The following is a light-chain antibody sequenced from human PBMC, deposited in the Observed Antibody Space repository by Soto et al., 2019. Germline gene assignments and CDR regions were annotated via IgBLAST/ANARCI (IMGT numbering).Light chain of an antibody. J-gene: IGKJ5*01. CDR1: QSISSL. CDR3: QHYYSYLGT. Sequence: DIQMTQSPSTLSASLGDRVTITCRASQSISSLLAWYQQRPGKAPKLLIYKASSLESGVPSRFSGSGSGTEFTLTISSLQPDDFATYYCQHYYSYLGTFGQGTRLEIK. V-gene: IGKV1-5*03. CDR2: KAS.